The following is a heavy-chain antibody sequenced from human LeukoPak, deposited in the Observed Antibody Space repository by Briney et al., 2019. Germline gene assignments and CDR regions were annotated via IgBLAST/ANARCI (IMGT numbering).Heavy chain of an antibody. V-gene: IGHV3-7*03. D-gene: IGHD3-10*01. J-gene: IGHJ4*02. CDR3: ARGYLNGAAGGLGFDY. CDR2: VKQDGSGK. Sequence: GGSLRLSCAASGFTFSTHWMNWVRQAPGKGLEWVATVKQDGSGKYYVDSVKGRFTISRDNAKNSLFLEMNSLRADDTAVYYCARGYLNGAAGGLGFDYWGQGTLVTVSS. CDR1: GFTFSTHW.